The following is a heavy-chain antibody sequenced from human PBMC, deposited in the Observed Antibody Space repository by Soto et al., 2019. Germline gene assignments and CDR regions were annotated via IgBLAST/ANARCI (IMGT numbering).Heavy chain of an antibody. Sequence: QVPVVQSGVEVRRPGSSVKVSCKASGDTFKNCVISWVRQAPGQGLEWMGGIIPLFGTTDFAQRFQGRLTITTDEATTTAYTELSRLRSEDTATYYCAAELGFGKLSVVWGQGTTVIVSS. D-gene: IGHD3-10*01. CDR2: IIPLFGTT. J-gene: IGHJ6*02. CDR3: AAELGFGKLSVV. CDR1: GDTFKNCV. V-gene: IGHV1-69*01.